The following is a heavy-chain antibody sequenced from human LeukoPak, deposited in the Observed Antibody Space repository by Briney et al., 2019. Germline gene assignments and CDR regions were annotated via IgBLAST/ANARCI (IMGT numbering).Heavy chain of an antibody. CDR2: IYSADSDT. J-gene: IGHJ4*02. V-gene: IGHV5-51*01. D-gene: IGHD5-12*01. Sequence: GESLKISCKASGYSFTNYWIGWGRQMPGKSREEMGIIYSADSDTRYSPSFQGQVTISADKSISTAYLQWSSLKASDTAMYYCARGYGARSPFNYWGQGTPVTVSS. CDR1: GYSFTNYW. CDR3: ARGYGARSPFNY.